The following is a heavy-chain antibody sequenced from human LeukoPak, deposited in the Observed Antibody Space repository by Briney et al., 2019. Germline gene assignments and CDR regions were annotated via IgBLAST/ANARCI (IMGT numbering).Heavy chain of an antibody. D-gene: IGHD2-15*01. J-gene: IGHJ6*04. CDR2: FDPEDGET. CDR3: ARADCSGGSCYRYYYYGMDV. Sequence: GASVKVSCKVSGYTLTELSMHWVRQAPGKGLEWMGGFDPEDGETIYAQKFQGRVTITADESTSTAYMELSSLRSEDTAVYYCARADCSGGSCYRYYYYGMDVWGKGTTVTVSS. CDR1: GYTLTELS. V-gene: IGHV1-24*01.